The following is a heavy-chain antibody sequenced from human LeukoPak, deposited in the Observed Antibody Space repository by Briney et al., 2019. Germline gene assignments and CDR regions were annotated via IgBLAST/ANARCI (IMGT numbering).Heavy chain of an antibody. CDR2: ISSSSYI. D-gene: IGHD6-19*01. Sequence: GGSLRLSCAASGFTFSSYSMNWVRQAPGKGLEWVSSISSSSYIYYADSVKGRFTISRDNAKNSLYLQMNSLRAEDTAVYYCATAPYSSGWTDYYFDYWGQGTLVTVSS. V-gene: IGHV3-21*01. CDR3: ATAPYSSGWTDYYFDY. CDR1: GFTFSSYS. J-gene: IGHJ4*02.